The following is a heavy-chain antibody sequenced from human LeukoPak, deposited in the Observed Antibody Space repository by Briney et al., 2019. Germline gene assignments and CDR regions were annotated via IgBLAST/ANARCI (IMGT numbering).Heavy chain of an antibody. V-gene: IGHV3-48*04. CDR3: ARLYYSRSSYFDC. D-gene: IGHD6-6*01. Sequence: PGGSLRLSCAASRFTFSSAWITWVRQAPGKGLEWVSYIDGSGNTKYFADFVKGRFTISRDNDKNSLFLQMSSLRAEDTAVYYCARLYYSRSSYFDCWGQGTLVTVSS. CDR1: RFTFSSAW. J-gene: IGHJ4*02. CDR2: IDGSGNTK.